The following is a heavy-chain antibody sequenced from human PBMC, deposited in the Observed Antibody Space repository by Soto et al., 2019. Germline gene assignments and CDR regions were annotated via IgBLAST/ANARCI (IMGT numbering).Heavy chain of an antibody. J-gene: IGHJ5*02. D-gene: IGHD2-2*01. CDR2: ISYDGSNK. CDR3: ARDHVVVVPAATVGWFDP. CDR1: GFTFSSYA. Sequence: PGGSLRLSCAASGFTFSSYAMHWVRQAPGKGLEWVAVISYDGSNKYYADSVKGRFTISRDNSKNTLYLQMNSLRAEDTAVYYCARDHVVVVPAATVGWFDPWGQGTLVTVSS. V-gene: IGHV3-30-3*01.